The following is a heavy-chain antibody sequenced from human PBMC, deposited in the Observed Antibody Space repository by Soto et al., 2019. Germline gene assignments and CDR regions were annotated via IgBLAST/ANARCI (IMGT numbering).Heavy chain of an antibody. CDR2: ISYDGSNK. V-gene: IGHV3-30*18. J-gene: IGHJ6*02. CDR1: GFTFSSYG. CDR3: AKDPHGYYYYGMDV. Sequence: GGSLRLSCAASGFTFSSYGMHWVRQAPGKGLEWVAVISYDGSNKYYADSVKGRFTISRDNSKNTLYLQMNSLRAEDTAVYYCAKDPHGYYYYGMDVWGQGTTVTVSS.